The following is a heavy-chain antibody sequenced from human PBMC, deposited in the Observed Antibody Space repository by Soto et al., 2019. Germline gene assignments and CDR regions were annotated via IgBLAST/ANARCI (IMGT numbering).Heavy chain of an antibody. Sequence: GASVKVSCKAPGDTFTSYYLNWVRQAPGQGLEWMGVINPHGGSTKYAQKFHGRVTMTRDTSRSTVYMELRSLRSDDTAIYYCARSSGGNFGIIIEGSNWFDPWGQGTLVTVSS. V-gene: IGHV1-46*01. CDR2: INPHGGST. CDR3: ARSSGGNFGIIIEGSNWFDP. CDR1: GDTFTSYY. J-gene: IGHJ5*02. D-gene: IGHD3-3*01.